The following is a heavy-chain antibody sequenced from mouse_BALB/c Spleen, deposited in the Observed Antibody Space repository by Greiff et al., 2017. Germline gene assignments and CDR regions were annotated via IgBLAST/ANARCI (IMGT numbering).Heavy chain of an antibody. CDR1: GFTFSSYA. Sequence: EVKLVESGGGLVKPGGSLKLSCAASGFTFSSYAMSWVRQTPEKRLEWVATISSGGSYTYYPDSVKGRFTISRDNAKNTLYLQMSSLRSEDTAMYYCARGDYYGSSYEVDYWGQGTTLTVSS. CDR3: ARGDYYGSSYEVDY. V-gene: IGHV5-9-3*01. D-gene: IGHD1-1*01. J-gene: IGHJ2*01. CDR2: ISSGGSYT.